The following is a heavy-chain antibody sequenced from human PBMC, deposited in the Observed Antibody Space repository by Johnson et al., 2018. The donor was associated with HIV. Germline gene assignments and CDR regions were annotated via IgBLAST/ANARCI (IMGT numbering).Heavy chain of an antibody. CDR3: AKDQIPAAASRAFDI. J-gene: IGHJ3*02. Sequence: QVQLVESGGGVVQPGRSLRLSCAASGFTFSSYAMHWVRQAPGTGLEWVAVLSYDGSNKYYAYSVTGRFTISRDNSKHTLYLQMNSLRAEDKAGYYCAKDQIPAAASRAFDIWGQGTMVTVSS. D-gene: IGHD6-13*01. CDR1: GFTFSSYA. CDR2: LSYDGSNK. V-gene: IGHV3-30-3*01.